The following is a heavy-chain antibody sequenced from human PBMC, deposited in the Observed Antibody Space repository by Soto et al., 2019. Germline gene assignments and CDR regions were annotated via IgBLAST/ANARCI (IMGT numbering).Heavy chain of an antibody. V-gene: IGHV4-61*01. Sequence: QVQLQESGPGLVKPSETLSLTCTVSGGSVSSGSYYWSWIRQPPGKGLEWIGYIFYSGSTNYNPSLKSRVTISVDTSKKQSSLRLTSVTAADTAVYYWARGNYYDSSGYYPPYFQHWGQGTLVTVSS. D-gene: IGHD3-22*01. CDR2: IFYSGST. CDR1: GGSVSSGSYY. J-gene: IGHJ1*01. CDR3: ARGNYYDSSGYYPPYFQH.